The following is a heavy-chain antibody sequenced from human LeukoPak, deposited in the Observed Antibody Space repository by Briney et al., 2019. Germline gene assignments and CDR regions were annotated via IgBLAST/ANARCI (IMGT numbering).Heavy chain of an antibody. V-gene: IGHV3-33*08. CDR2: IWYDGSNK. CDR1: GFTFSSYA. CDR3: ARDAARGWFDP. Sequence: GGSLRLSCAASGFTFSSYAMHWVRQAPGKGLEWVAVIWYDGSNKYYADSVKGRFTISRDNSKNTLYLQMNSLRAEDTAVYYCARDAARGWFDPWGQGTLVTVSS. D-gene: IGHD6-13*01. J-gene: IGHJ5*02.